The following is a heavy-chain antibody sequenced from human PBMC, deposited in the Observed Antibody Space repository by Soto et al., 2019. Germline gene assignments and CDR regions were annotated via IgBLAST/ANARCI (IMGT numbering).Heavy chain of an antibody. CDR3: ARGNEYSSSWHGESFDY. CDR1: GGTFSSYA. D-gene: IGHD6-13*01. V-gene: IGHV1-69*13. CDR2: IIPIFGAA. Sequence: SVKVSCKASGGTFSSYAISWVRQAPGQGLEWMGGIIPIFGAANYAQKFQGRVTITADESTSTAYMELSSLRSEDTAVYYCARGNEYSSSWHGESFDYWGQGTLVTVSS. J-gene: IGHJ4*02.